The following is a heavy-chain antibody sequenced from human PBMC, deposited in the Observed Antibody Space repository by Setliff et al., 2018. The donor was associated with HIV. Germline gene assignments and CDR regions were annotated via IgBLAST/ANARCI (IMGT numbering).Heavy chain of an antibody. CDR2: ISGSGDNT. CDR1: GFTFSSYG. Sequence: GGSLRLSCAASGFTFSSYGMNWVRQAPGKGLEWVSAISGSGDNTYYADSVKGRFTISRDNSKNTLYLQMDSLRAEDTAVYYCARHRFDFGYYYYYMDVWGKGTTVTVSS. D-gene: IGHD5-12*01. V-gene: IGHV3-23*01. J-gene: IGHJ6*03. CDR3: ARHRFDFGYYYYYMDV.